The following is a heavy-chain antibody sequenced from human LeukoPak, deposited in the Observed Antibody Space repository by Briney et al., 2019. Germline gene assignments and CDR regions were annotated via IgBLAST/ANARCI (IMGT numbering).Heavy chain of an antibody. J-gene: IGHJ4*02. CDR1: GFTFADYA. V-gene: IGHV3-43*02. D-gene: IGHD2-15*01. CDR2: ISGDGDSA. Sequence: PGGSLRLSRAASGFTFADYAMYWVRQAPGKGLEWVSLISGDGDSAYYADSVKGRFTISRDNSKNSLYLQMNSLRTEDTALYYCAKDSLEVAGNRDSWGQGTLVTVSS. CDR3: AKDSLEVAGNRDS.